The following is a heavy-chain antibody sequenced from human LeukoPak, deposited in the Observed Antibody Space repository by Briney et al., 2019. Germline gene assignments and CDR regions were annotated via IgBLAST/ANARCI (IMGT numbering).Heavy chain of an antibody. CDR1: GFTFSSYA. CDR3: AKDWVVSTGVYYFDY. D-gene: IGHD5/OR15-5a*01. J-gene: IGHJ4*02. Sequence: GGSLRLSCAASGFTFSSYAMSWVRQAPGKGLEWVSAISGSGGSTYYADSVKGRFTISRDNSKNTLYLQMNSLRAEDTAVYYCAKDWVVSTGVYYFDYWGQGTLVTVSS. CDR2: ISGSGGST. V-gene: IGHV3-23*01.